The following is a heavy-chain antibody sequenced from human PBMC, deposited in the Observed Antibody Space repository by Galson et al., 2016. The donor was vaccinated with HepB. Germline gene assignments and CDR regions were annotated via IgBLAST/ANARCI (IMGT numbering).Heavy chain of an antibody. CDR2: IWRDGNNK. Sequence: SLRLSCAGSRFTFSQHGMHWLRQAPGKGLEWVAVIWRDGNNKYYADSVKGRFTMSRDNSKNMAYLQMNNLRPDDTALYYCASQYTTNWASYLTSWGQGTLVTVSS. CDR3: ASQYTTNWASYLTS. V-gene: IGHV3-33*01. D-gene: IGHD1-1*01. J-gene: IGHJ5*02. CDR1: RFTFSQHG.